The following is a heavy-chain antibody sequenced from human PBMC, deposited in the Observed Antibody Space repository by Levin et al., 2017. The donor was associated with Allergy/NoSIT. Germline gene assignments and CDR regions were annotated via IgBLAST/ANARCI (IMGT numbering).Heavy chain of an antibody. Sequence: SETLSLTCAVYGGSFSNYYWTWIRQPPGEGLEWIGEIDHSGSPKYNPSLKSRVTISIDTSKSRFSLNLSSVTAADTAVYYCARGLIYGGTYLDFWGQGNLVTVSS. CDR1: GGSFSNYY. CDR2: IDHSGSP. D-gene: IGHD4-23*01. CDR3: ARGLIYGGTYLDF. V-gene: IGHV4-34*01. J-gene: IGHJ4*02.